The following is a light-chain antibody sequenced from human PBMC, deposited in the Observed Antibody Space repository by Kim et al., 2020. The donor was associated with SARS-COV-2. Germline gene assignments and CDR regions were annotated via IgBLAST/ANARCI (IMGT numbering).Light chain of an antibody. CDR2: DVS. Sequence: GQSITISCTGTNSDVGSYNYVSWYQQYPGKAPKLIICDVSQRPSGVSNRFSGSKSGNTASLTISGLQAEDEADYYCSSYTSSITLVFGGGTQLTVL. CDR1: NSDVGSYNY. J-gene: IGLJ3*02. CDR3: SSYTSSITLV. V-gene: IGLV2-14*03.